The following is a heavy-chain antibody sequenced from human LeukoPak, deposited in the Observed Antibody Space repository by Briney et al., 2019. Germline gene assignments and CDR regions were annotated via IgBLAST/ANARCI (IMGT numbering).Heavy chain of an antibody. J-gene: IGHJ4*02. D-gene: IGHD2-2*01. CDR2: IIPILGIA. V-gene: IGHV1-69*04. CDR3: ARSTHCSSTSCYLWYYFDY. Sequence: ASVKVSCKASGCTFSSYAISWVRQAPGQGLEWMGRIIPILGIANYAQKFQGRVTITTDESTSTAYMELSSLRSEDTAVYYCARSTHCSSTSCYLWYYFDYWGQGTLVTVSS. CDR1: GCTFSSYA.